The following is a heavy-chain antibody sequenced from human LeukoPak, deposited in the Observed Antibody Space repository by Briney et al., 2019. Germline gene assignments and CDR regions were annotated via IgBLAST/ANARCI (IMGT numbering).Heavy chain of an antibody. Sequence: PSETLSLTCTVSGYSISSGYYWGWIRQPPGKGLEWIGSIYHSGSTYYNPSLKSRVTISVDTSKNQFSLKLSSVTAADTAVYYCARFHASTADYWGQGTLVTVSS. V-gene: IGHV4-38-2*02. J-gene: IGHJ4*02. CDR1: GYSISSGYY. D-gene: IGHD3-16*01. CDR2: IYHSGST. CDR3: ARFHASTADY.